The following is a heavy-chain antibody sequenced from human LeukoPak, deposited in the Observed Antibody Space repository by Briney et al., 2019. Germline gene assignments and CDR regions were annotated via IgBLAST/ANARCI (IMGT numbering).Heavy chain of an antibody. J-gene: IGHJ4*02. D-gene: IGHD5-18*01. CDR1: GGTFSSYA. V-gene: IGHV1-69*13. Sequence: SVKVSCKASGGTFSSYAISWVRQAPGQGLEWMGGIIPIFGTANYAQKFQGRVTITAGESTSTAYMELSSLRSEDTAVCYCARDRGWAGYSYGFYYWGQGTLVTVSS. CDR2: IIPIFGTA. CDR3: ARDRGWAGYSYGFYY.